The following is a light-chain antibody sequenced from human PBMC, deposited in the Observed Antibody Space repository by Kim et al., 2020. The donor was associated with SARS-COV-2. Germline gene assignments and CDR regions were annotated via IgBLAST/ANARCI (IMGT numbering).Light chain of an antibody. CDR2: DAY. Sequence: IQLTQSPSSLSASVGDRVTLTCRASQGITNYLAWYPQQPGKAPKLLMFDAYTLPSGVPSRFSGSGSGTAFTLTISSLQPEDSATYYCQKLKRYPNKFGGGTKVEIK. J-gene: IGKJ4*02. CDR3: QKLKRYPNK. V-gene: IGKV1-9*01. CDR1: QGITNY.